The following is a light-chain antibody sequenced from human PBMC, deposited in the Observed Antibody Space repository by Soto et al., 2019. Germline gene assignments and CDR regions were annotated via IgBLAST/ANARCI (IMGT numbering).Light chain of an antibody. J-gene: IGLJ3*02. V-gene: IGLV2-11*01. CDR3: CSYAGIYTWV. CDR2: DVN. CDR1: NSDVGYHTY. Sequence: QSVLTQPRSVSGSPGQSVTISCTGTNSDVGYHTYVSWYQQHPARAPKLLIYDVNKRPSGVPGRFSGSKSSNTASLTISGLQAEDEADYFCCSYAGIYTWVFGGGTKLTVL.